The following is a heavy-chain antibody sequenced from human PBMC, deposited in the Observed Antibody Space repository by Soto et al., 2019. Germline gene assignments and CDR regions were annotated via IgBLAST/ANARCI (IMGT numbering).Heavy chain of an antibody. D-gene: IGHD6-13*01. CDR2: ISGSAGST. Sequence: PGGSLRLSCAASGFTFSNYAINWVRQSPGKGLECVSVISGSAGSTYYADSVKGRFTITRDNSKNTLYLQMNSLRAEDTAVYYCAKAGGAAGTVDYFDYWGQGTLVTVS. V-gene: IGHV3-23*01. CDR3: AKAGGAAGTVDYFDY. CDR1: GFTFSNYA. J-gene: IGHJ4*02.